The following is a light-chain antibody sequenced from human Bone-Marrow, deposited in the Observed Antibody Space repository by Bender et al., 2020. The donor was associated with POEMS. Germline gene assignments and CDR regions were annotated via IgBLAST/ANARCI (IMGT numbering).Light chain of an antibody. Sequence: QSALTQPPSASGSPGQSVTISCTGTSSDVGGYNYVSWYQQHPGKVPKLMIYEINKWPSGVPDRFSGSKSGNTASLTISGLQAEDEADYYCCSYAGRYTWVFGGGTQVTVL. V-gene: IGLV2-11*01. CDR2: EIN. J-gene: IGLJ3*02. CDR3: CSYAGRYTWV. CDR1: SSDVGGYNY.